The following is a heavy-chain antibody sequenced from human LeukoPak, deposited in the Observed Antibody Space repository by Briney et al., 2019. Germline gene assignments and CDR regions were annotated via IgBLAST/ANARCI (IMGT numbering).Heavy chain of an antibody. CDR1: GGSISSGGYY. V-gene: IGHV4-30-2*01. D-gene: IGHD5-12*01. Sequence: PSQTLSLTCIVSGGSISSGGYYWSWIRQPPGKGLEWIGCIYHSGTTYYNPSLKSRVTISVDRSKNQFSLKLSSVTAADTAVYYCARGASGYVYEDWFDPWGQGTLVTVSS. CDR2: IYHSGTT. CDR3: ARGASGYVYEDWFDP. J-gene: IGHJ5*02.